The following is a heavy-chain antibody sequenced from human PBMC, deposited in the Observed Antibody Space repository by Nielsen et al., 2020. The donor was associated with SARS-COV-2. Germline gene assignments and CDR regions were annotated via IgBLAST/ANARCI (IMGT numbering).Heavy chain of an antibody. CDR2: IYSGDSGA. J-gene: IGHJ4*02. Sequence: GESLKISCAASGFTFSNYAMSWVRQAPGKGLEWVSVIYSGDSGAYFADSVKGRFTISRDNSKNTLYLQMNSLRAEDTAVYYCAKEEVVVMGFSDYWGQGTLVTVSS. CDR1: GFTFSNYA. V-gene: IGHV3-23*03. CDR3: AKEEVVVMGFSDY. D-gene: IGHD2-21*01.